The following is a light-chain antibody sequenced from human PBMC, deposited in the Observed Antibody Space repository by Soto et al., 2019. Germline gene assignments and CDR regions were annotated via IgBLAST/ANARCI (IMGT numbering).Light chain of an antibody. V-gene: IGKV4-1*01. CDR2: WAS. CDR3: QQYYSTPFT. Sequence: DIVMTQSPDSLAVSLGERATINCKSSQSVLYSSNNKNYLAWYQQKPGQPPKLLIYWASTRESGVPDRFSVSGSGTDFTLTISSLQAEDVAVSYCQQYYSTPFTFGPGTKVDIK. J-gene: IGKJ3*01. CDR1: QSVLYSSNNKNY.